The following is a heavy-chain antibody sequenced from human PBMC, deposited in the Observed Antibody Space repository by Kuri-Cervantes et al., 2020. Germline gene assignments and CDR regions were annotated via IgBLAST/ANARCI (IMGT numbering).Heavy chain of an antibody. CDR2: ISSSSSTI. J-gene: IGHJ4*02. CDR1: GFTFSNAW. D-gene: IGHD3-3*01. Sequence: GESLKISCAASGFTFSNAWMSWVRQAPGKGLEWVSYISSSSSTIYYADSVKGRFTISRDNAKNSLYLQMNSLRAEDTAVYYCAKDLYRDDFLGVFDYWGQGTLVTVSS. CDR3: AKDLYRDDFLGVFDY. V-gene: IGHV3-48*01.